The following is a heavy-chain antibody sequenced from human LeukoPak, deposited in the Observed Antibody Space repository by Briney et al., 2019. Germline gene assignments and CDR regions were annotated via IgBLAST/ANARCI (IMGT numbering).Heavy chain of an antibody. CDR1: GYSFTSYW. D-gene: IGHD3-10*01. CDR3: ARLAYYGSGSSNYYYYMDV. J-gene: IGHJ6*03. V-gene: IGHV5-51*01. Sequence: GESLKISCKGSGYSFTSYWIGWVRQMPGKGLEWMGIIYPGDSDTRYSPSFQGQVTISADKSISTAYLQWSSLKAPDTAMYYCARLAYYGSGSSNYYYYMDVWGKGTTVTVSS. CDR2: IYPGDSDT.